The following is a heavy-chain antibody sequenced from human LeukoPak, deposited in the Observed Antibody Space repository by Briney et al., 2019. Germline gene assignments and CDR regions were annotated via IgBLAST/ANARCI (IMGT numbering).Heavy chain of an antibody. CDR1: GFSFSTYW. J-gene: IGHJ4*02. CDR3: AKGIGTTDY. V-gene: IGHV3-7*01. Sequence: GGSLRLSCVASGFSFSTYWMSWVRQAPGKGLEWVANIKQDGGEKYYVDSVKGRFTISRDNAKNSVYLQMNRLRVEDTAVYYCAKGIGTTDYWGQGTLVTVSS. D-gene: IGHD1-7*01. CDR2: IKQDGGEK.